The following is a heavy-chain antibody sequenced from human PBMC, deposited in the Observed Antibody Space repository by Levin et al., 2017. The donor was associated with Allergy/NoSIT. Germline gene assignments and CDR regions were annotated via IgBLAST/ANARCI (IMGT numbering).Heavy chain of an antibody. J-gene: IGHJ6*04. CDR3: ARGSVLRFLDV. Sequence: PGGSLRLSCAASGFTFSSYWMHWVRQAPGKGLVWVSRINSDGSSTSYADSVKGRFTISRDNAKNTLYLQMNSLRAEDTAVYYCARGSVLRFLDVWGKGTTVTVSS. V-gene: IGHV3-74*01. CDR2: INSDGSST. CDR1: GFTFSSYW. D-gene: IGHD3-3*01.